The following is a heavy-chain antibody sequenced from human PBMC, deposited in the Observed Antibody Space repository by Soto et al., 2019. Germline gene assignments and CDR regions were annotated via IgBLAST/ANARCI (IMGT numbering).Heavy chain of an antibody. CDR3: AKLYDSSGYYQIDY. J-gene: IGHJ4*02. V-gene: IGHV3-23*01. D-gene: IGHD3-22*01. Sequence: AGGSLRLSCAASGFTFSSYAMSWVRQAPGKGLEWVSAISGSGGSTYYADSVKGRFTISRDNSKNTLYLQMNSLRAEDTAVYYCAKLYDSSGYYQIDYWGQGTLVTVSS. CDR2: ISGSGGST. CDR1: GFTFSSYA.